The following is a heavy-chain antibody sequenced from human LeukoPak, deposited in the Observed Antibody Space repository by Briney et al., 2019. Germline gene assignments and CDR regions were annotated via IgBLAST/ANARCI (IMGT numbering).Heavy chain of an antibody. CDR2: IRYDGSNK. D-gene: IGHD3-3*01. Sequence: GGSLRLSCVASGFTFSSYGMHRVRQAPGKGLEWVAFIRYDGSNKYYADSVKGRFTISRDNSKNTLYLQMDSLRAEDTAVYYCTRARTVGSITIPFDLWGRGTQVTVSS. CDR1: GFTFSSYG. CDR3: TRARTVGSITIPFDL. J-gene: IGHJ2*01. V-gene: IGHV3-30*02.